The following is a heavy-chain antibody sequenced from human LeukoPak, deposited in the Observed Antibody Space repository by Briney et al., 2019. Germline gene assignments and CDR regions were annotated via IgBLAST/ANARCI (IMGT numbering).Heavy chain of an antibody. Sequence: GASVKVSCKVSGYTLTELSMHWVRQAPGKGLEWMGGFDPEDGETIYAQKFQGRVTMTEDTSTDTAYMELSSLRSEDTAVYYCATVAPGYCSSTSCYTGFDYWGQGTLVTVSS. CDR1: GYTLTELS. CDR3: ATVAPGYCSSTSCYTGFDY. CDR2: FDPEDGET. D-gene: IGHD2-2*02. V-gene: IGHV1-24*01. J-gene: IGHJ4*02.